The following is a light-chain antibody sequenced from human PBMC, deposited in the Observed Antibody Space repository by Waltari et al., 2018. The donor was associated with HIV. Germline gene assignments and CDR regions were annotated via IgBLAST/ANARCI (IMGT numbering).Light chain of an antibody. CDR2: EVT. J-gene: IGLJ3*02. V-gene: IGLV2-23*02. CDR3: SSYAGGHSWV. Sequence: QSALTQPASVSGSLGQSVVISCTGTSNDLGNHNLVSWFQHHPGKVPRIIIYEVTKRPPGVSNRFSGSKSANTASLMISGLQAEDEADYYCSSYAGGHSWVFGGGTKLTVL. CDR1: SNDLGNHNL.